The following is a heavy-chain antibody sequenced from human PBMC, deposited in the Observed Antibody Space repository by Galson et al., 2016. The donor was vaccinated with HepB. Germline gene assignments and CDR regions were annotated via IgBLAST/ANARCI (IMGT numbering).Heavy chain of an antibody. J-gene: IGHJ4*02. D-gene: IGHD1-1*01. Sequence: SETLSLTCAVSGDSISNIHYYWGWIRQPPGKGLQWIGNFYYTGSTYCNPSLKSRVTISVDTSKNEFSLILASVTAADTAVYYCVRFVGSTTTADHWGPGTLVTVSS. CDR3: VRFVGSTTTADH. V-gene: IGHV4-39*01. CDR1: GDSISNIHYY. CDR2: FYYTGST.